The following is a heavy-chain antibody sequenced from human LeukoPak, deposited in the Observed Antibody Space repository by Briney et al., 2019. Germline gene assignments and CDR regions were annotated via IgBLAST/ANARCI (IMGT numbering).Heavy chain of an antibody. D-gene: IGHD2-15*01. Sequence: PSETLSLTCAVYGGSFSGYYWSWIRQPPGKGLECTGEINHSCSTNYNPSLKSRVAISVDMSKDPFSLKLSTVAAADTAVYYCASWGTPSSRGGRHDYWGQGTLVTVSS. J-gene: IGHJ4*02. CDR2: INHSCST. V-gene: IGHV4-34*01. CDR1: GGSFSGYY. CDR3: ASWGTPSSRGGRHDY.